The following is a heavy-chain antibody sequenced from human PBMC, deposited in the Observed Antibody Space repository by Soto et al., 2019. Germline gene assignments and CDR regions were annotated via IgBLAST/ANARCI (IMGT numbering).Heavy chain of an antibody. J-gene: IGHJ6*02. CDR3: GALPEGWDYLYGMDV. CDR1: GFTFSTSA. Sequence: EASVKVSCKASGFTFSTSAVQWVRQARGQRLGWIGWIVVGNGYTNYAQKFQERVTITRDMSSGTAYMELRSLKFEDTAVYYCGALPEGWDYLYGMDVWGQGTTVTVSS. CDR2: IVVGNGYT. V-gene: IGHV1-58*01.